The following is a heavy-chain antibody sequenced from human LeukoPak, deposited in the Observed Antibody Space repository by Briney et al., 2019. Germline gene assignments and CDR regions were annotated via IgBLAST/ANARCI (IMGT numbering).Heavy chain of an antibody. CDR3: ARKDFGGAFGP. CDR2: INHSGST. Sequence: SSETLSLTCAVYGGSFSGYYWSWIRQPPGKGLEWIGEINHSGSTNYNPSLKSRVTISVDTSKNQFSLKLSSVTAADTAVYYCARKDFGGAFGPRGQGTLVTV. D-gene: IGHD2-21*01. J-gene: IGHJ4*01. CDR1: GGSFSGYY. V-gene: IGHV4-34*01.